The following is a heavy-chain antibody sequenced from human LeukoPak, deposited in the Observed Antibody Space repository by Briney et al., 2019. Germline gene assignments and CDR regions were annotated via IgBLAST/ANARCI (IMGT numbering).Heavy chain of an antibody. CDR3: ARANLDYYGSGYYYMDV. D-gene: IGHD3-10*01. V-gene: IGHV1-8*01. J-gene: IGHJ6*03. Sequence: ASVKVSCKASGYTFTSYDINWVRQATGQGLEWMGWMNPNSGNTGYVQKFQGRVTMTRNTSISTAYMELSSLRSEDTAVYYCARANLDYYGSGYYYMDVWGKGTTVTVSS. CDR2: MNPNSGNT. CDR1: GYTFTSYD.